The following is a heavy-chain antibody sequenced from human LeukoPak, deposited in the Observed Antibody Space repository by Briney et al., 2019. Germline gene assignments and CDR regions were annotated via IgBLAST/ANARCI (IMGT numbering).Heavy chain of an antibody. CDR3: ARGGGKVWFGELKHNWFDP. Sequence: PSETLTLTCAVYGGSFSGYYWSWIRQPPGKGLEWIGEINHSGSTNYNPSLKSRVTISVDTSKNQFSLKLRSVTAADTAVYHCARGGGKVWFGELKHNWFDPWGQGTLVTVSS. J-gene: IGHJ5*02. V-gene: IGHV4-34*01. CDR2: INHSGST. D-gene: IGHD3-10*01. CDR1: GGSFSGYY.